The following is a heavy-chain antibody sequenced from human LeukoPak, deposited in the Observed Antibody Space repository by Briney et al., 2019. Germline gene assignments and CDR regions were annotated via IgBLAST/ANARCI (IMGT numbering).Heavy chain of an antibody. CDR2: IYHSGST. Sequence: PSETLSLTCTVSGYSISSGYYWGWIRQPPGKGLEWIGSIYHSGSTYYNPSLKSRVTISVDTSKNQFSLKLSSVTAADTAVYYCATTSAAIPYYYYYMDVWGKGTTVTVSS. CDR1: GYSISSGYY. J-gene: IGHJ6*03. CDR3: ATTSAAIPYYYYYMDV. V-gene: IGHV4-38-2*02. D-gene: IGHD2-2*01.